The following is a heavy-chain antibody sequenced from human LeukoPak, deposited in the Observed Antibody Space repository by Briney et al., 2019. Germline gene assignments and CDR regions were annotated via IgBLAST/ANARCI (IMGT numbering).Heavy chain of an antibody. CDR3: ARKVTGTTYFDY. Sequence: GGSLRLSCAASGFTFSDYYMSWIRQAPGKGLEWISYISRSSSGNAIKYADSVQGRFTISRDNAKNSVYLQMNSLRVEDTAVYYCARKVTGTTYFDYWGQGTLVTVAS. CDR1: GFTFSDYY. CDR2: ISRSSSGNAI. V-gene: IGHV3-11*06. D-gene: IGHD1-1*01. J-gene: IGHJ4*02.